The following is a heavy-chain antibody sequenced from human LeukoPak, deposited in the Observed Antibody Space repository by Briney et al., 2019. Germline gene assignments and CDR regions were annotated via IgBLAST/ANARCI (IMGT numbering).Heavy chain of an antibody. CDR2: INHSGST. J-gene: IGHJ6*03. Sequence: SETLSLTCAVYGGSLSGYYWSWIRQPPGKGLEWIGEINHSGSTNYNPSLKSRVTISVDTSKNQFSLKLSSVTAADTAVYYCARVPSYYYYYYMDVWGKGTTVTVSS. CDR1: GGSLSGYY. CDR3: ARVPSYYYYYYMDV. V-gene: IGHV4-34*01.